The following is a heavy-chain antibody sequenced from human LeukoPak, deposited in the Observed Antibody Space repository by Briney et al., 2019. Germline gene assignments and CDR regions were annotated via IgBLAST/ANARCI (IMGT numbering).Heavy chain of an antibody. CDR1: GFTFSTYW. J-gene: IGHJ4*02. CDR3: ARHPDAGTTDY. Sequence: GGPLRLSCAASGFTFSTYWMSWVRQAPGKGLEWVAIIKEDGSHKNYLDSVRGRFTISRDNDKNSLYLQMDSLRAEDAAMYYCARHPDAGTTDYWGQGTLVTVSS. V-gene: IGHV3-7*04. D-gene: IGHD1-14*01. CDR2: IKEDGSHK.